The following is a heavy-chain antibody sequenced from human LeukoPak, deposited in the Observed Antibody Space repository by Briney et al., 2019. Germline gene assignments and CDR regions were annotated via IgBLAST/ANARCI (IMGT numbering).Heavy chain of an antibody. J-gene: IGHJ3*02. CDR1: GASITSCY. V-gene: IGHV4-4*07. Sequence: PSETLSLTCAVSGASITSCYWSWVRQSAGKGLEWIGRLYTTGTTNYNPSLKSRVTMSGDSSKNQLSLTLTSVTTADTAVYYCVRDGANWEKPNDAFDTWGQGTLLTVSS. D-gene: IGHD1-26*01. CDR3: VRDGANWEKPNDAFDT. CDR2: LYTTGTT.